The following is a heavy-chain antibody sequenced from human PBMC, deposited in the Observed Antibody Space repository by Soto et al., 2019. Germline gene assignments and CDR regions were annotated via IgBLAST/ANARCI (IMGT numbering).Heavy chain of an antibody. V-gene: IGHV1-2*02. Sequence: GASVKVSCKASGYTFTGYYMHWVRQAPGQGLEWMGWISPDSGGTNYAQKFQGRVTMTRDTPISTAYMELSSLRSDDTAVYFCARDSGYCTSTSCYYFDSWGQGTLVTVSS. CDR1: GYTFTGYY. D-gene: IGHD2-2*01. CDR2: ISPDSGGT. CDR3: ARDSGYCTSTSCYYFDS. J-gene: IGHJ4*02.